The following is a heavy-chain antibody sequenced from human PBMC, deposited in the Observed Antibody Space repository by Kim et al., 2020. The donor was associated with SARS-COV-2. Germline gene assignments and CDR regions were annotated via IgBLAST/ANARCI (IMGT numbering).Heavy chain of an antibody. CDR3: AKDSMYLFDN. V-gene: IGHV3-7*01. D-gene: IGHD2-8*01. CDR2: EG. Sequence: EGYYVDCVKRRVAISRDNAKNSLFLQMNSLRADDTAVYYCAKDSMYLFDNGGQGTLVTVSS. J-gene: IGHJ4*02.